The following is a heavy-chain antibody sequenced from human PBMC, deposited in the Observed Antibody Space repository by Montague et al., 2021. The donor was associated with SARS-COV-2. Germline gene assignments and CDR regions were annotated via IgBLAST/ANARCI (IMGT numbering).Heavy chain of an antibody. V-gene: IGHV4-39*01. Sequence: LSLTFRFSGGSISTGSYYWGWIRQPPRKGLEWIGSIYYSGDTYYNPSLKSRVTISVDTSKNQFSLRLSSVTAADTAVYYCVRGGDYTDYGRVDYWGQGTLVIVSS. CDR3: VRGGDYTDYGRVDY. CDR2: IYYSGDT. D-gene: IGHD4-11*01. CDR1: GGSISTGSYY. J-gene: IGHJ4*02.